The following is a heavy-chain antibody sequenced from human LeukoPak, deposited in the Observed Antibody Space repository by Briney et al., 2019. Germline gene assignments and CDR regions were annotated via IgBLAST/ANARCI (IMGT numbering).Heavy chain of an antibody. CDR2: IKQDGSKK. D-gene: IGHD5-24*01. CDR1: GFPFSSYW. Sequence: GGSLRLSCVASGFPFSSYWMTWVRQAPGKGLEWVANIKQDGSKKSYVDSVKGRFTISRDNAKNSLYLQMNSLRAEDTAIYYCTKVGYIDEGIDYWGQGTLVTVSS. V-gene: IGHV3-7*01. J-gene: IGHJ4*02. CDR3: TKVGYIDEGIDY.